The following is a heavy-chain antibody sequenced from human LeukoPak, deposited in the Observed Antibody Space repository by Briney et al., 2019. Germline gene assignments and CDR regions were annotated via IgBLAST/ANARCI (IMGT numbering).Heavy chain of an antibody. V-gene: IGHV5-10-1*01. J-gene: IGHJ4*02. CDR1: GYSFTSYW. CDR2: IHPSDSDT. Sequence: GQSLKISCKGSGYSFTSYWISWVRQMPGEGPEWMGRIHPSDSDTNYSPSFQGHVTFSTDKSISTAYLQWTSLKASDTAIYFCARHYYNDNTLLDFWGQGTLVTVSS. D-gene: IGHD3-22*01. CDR3: ARHYYNDNTLLDF.